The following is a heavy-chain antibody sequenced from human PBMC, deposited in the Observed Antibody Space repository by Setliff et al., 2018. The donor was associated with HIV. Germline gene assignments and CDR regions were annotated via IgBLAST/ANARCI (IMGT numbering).Heavy chain of an antibody. D-gene: IGHD6-6*01. Sequence: ASETLSLTCAVYGGSFSGYYWSWIRQPPGKGLEWIGEIDHSGSTKYNPSLKSRVTISVDTSKNQFSLKLRSVTAADTAVYYCARRTAPPSGFYSHYYLDVWGKGTTVTVSS. CDR2: IDHSGST. J-gene: IGHJ6*03. CDR3: ARRTAPPSGFYSHYYLDV. V-gene: IGHV4-34*01. CDR1: GGSFSGYY.